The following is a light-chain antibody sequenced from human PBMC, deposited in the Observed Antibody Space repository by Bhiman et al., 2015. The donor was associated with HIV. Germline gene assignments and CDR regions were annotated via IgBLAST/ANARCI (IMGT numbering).Light chain of an antibody. CDR2: DAS. CDR3: SSYTSSSTLYV. CDR1: GSDVGGYNH. V-gene: IGLV2-14*03. Sequence: SVSGSPGQSITISCTGTGSDVGGYNHVSWYQQHPGKAPKLMIYDASNRPSGVSNRFSGSKSGNTASLTISGLQAEDESDFYCSSYTSSSTLYVFGTGTKVTVL. J-gene: IGLJ1*01.